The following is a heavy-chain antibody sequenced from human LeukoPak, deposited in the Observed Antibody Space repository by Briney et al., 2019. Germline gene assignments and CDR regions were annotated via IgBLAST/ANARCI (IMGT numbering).Heavy chain of an antibody. V-gene: IGHV4-34*01. J-gene: IGHJ4*02. Sequence: SETLSLTCAVYGGPFSGYYWSWIRQPPGKGLEWIGEINHSGSTNYNPSLKSRVTISVDTSKNQFSLKLSSVTAADTAVYYCAREWRRYYDSSGYYTFDYWGQGTLVTVSS. CDR3: AREWRRYYDSSGYYTFDY. D-gene: IGHD3-22*01. CDR1: GGPFSGYY. CDR2: INHSGST.